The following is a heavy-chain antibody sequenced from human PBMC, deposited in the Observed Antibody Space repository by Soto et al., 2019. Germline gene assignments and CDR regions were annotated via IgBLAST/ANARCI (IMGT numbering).Heavy chain of an antibody. CDR1: GYIFTNYD. Sequence: GASVKVSCKGSGYIFTNYDITWVRQAPGQGLEWMGWIRPRDSDTAYAPKFRDRVTMTRDTSTSTAYMELRRLRSADTAVYYCARESPTLIDGGIGPGYYWGHGTLVTASS. CDR3: ARESPTLIDGGIGPGYY. V-gene: IGHV1-18*01. CDR2: IRPRDSDT. D-gene: IGHD2-21*01. J-gene: IGHJ4*01.